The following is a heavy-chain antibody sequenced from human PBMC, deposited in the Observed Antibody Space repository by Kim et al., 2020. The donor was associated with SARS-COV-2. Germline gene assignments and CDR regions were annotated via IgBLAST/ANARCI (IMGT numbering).Heavy chain of an antibody. CDR2: IYYSGST. Sequence: SETLSLTCTVSGGSISSGGYYWSWIRQHPGKGLEWIGYIYYSGSTYYNPSLKSRVTISVDTSKNQFSLKLSSVTAADTAVYYCARERWAGCSSTSCYSGMDVWGQGPTVTVSS. D-gene: IGHD2-2*01. CDR3: ARERWAGCSSTSCYSGMDV. CDR1: GGSISSGGYY. J-gene: IGHJ6*02. V-gene: IGHV4-31*03.